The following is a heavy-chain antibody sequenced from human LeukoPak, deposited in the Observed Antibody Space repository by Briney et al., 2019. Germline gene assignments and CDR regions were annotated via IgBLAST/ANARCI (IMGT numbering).Heavy chain of an antibody. CDR1: GGSISSYY. CDR3: ARHPGGDYYDSSGYYLDY. J-gene: IGHJ4*02. V-gene: IGHV4-34*01. Sequence: SETLSLTCTVSGGSISSYYWSWIRQPLGKGREWIGEINHSGNTNYNPSLRSRVTISVETSKNQFSLNLSSVTAADTAVYYCARHPGGDYYDSSGYYLDYWGQGTLVTVSP. CDR2: INHSGNT. D-gene: IGHD3-22*01.